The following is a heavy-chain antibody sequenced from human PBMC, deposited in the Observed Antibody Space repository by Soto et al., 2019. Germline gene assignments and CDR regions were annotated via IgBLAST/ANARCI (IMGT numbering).Heavy chain of an antibody. D-gene: IGHD3-10*01. CDR2: IYSGGST. CDR3: ARVPYYYGTYYFDY. J-gene: IGHJ4*02. V-gene: IGHV3-53*01. Sequence: GGSLRLSCAASGFTVSSNYMSWVRQAPGKGLEWVSVIYSGGSTYYADSVKGRFTISRDNSKNTLYLQMNSLRADDTAVYYCARVPYYYGTYYFDYWGQGTLVTVSS. CDR1: GFTVSSNY.